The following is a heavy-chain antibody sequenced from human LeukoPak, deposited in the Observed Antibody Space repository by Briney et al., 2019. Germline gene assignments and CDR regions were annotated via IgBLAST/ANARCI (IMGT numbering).Heavy chain of an antibody. CDR2: IIPIFGTA. CDR1: GGTFSSYA. V-gene: IGHV1-69*13. D-gene: IGHD3-3*01. CDR3: AGDFWSGYRNWFDP. J-gene: IGHJ5*02. Sequence: SVKVSCKASGGTFSSYAISWVRQAPGQGLEWMGGIIPIFGTANCAQKFQGRVTITADESTSTAYMELSRLRSEHTAVCYCAGDFWSGYRNWFDPWGQGTLVTVSS.